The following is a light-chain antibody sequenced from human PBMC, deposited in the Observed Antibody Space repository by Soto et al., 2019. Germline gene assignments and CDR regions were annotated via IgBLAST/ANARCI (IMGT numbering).Light chain of an antibody. J-gene: IGLJ2*01. CDR1: SSDVGGYNY. Sequence: QSALTQPPSASGSPGRSVTISCTGTSSDVGGYNYVSWYQQHPGKAPKLMIYEVTKRPSGVPDRFSGSKSGNTASLTVSGLQADDEADYYCSSYAGSNNFFGGGTKVTVL. V-gene: IGLV2-8*01. CDR3: SSYAGSNNF. CDR2: EVT.